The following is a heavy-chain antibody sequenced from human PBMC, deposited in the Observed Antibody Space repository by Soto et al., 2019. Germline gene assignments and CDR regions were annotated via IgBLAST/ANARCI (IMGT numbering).Heavy chain of an antibody. Sequence: SLRLSCAASGFTFDDYAMHWVRQVPGKGLEWVSGINWNSGSIGYADSVKGRFAISRDNAKNSLHLQMNSLRAEDTAVYYCARESEDLTSNFDYWGQGTLVTVSS. CDR1: GFTFDDYA. J-gene: IGHJ4*02. V-gene: IGHV3-9*01. CDR2: INWNSGSI. CDR3: ARESEDLTSNFDY.